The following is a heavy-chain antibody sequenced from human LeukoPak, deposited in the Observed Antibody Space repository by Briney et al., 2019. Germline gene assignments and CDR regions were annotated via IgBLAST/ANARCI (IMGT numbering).Heavy chain of an antibody. V-gene: IGHV5-10-1*01. J-gene: IGHJ6*02. CDR2: IDPSDSYT. Sequence: GESLKISCKGSGYSFTSYWISWVRQMPGEGLEWMGRIDPSDSYTNYSPSFQGHVTISADKSINTAYLQWSSLKASDTAMYYCARRMASESYYYYYGMDVWGQGTTVTVSS. CDR3: ARRMASESYYYYYGMDV. D-gene: IGHD5-24*01. CDR1: GYSFTSYW.